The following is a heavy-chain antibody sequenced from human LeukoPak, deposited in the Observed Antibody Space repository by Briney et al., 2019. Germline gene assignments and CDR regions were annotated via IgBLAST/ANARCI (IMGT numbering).Heavy chain of an antibody. CDR2: IYYSGST. V-gene: IGHV4-59*01. Sequence: SETLSLTCTVSGGSISSYYWSWIRQPPGKGLEWIGYIYYSGSTNYNPSLKSRVTISVDTSKNQFSLKLSSVTAADTAVYYCARDYREGGYDSHFDYWGQGTLVTASS. D-gene: IGHD5-12*01. CDR1: GGSISSYY. J-gene: IGHJ4*02. CDR3: ARDYREGGYDSHFDY.